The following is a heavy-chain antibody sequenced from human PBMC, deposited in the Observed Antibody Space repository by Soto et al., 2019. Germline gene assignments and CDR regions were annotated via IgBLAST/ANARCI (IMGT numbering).Heavy chain of an antibody. J-gene: IGHJ4*02. CDR2: IIPGFGTA. CDR3: TRAVRIAAGGIGTYYFDY. CDR1: GGTFSSYA. Sequence: SVKVSCKASGGTFSSYAISWVRQSPGQGLGWMGGIIPGFGTANYTQKFQGRVTITGDTSISTAYMELSSLRSEGTAVYYCTRAVRIAAGGIGTYYFDYWGQGTPVTVSS. V-gene: IGHV1-69*06. D-gene: IGHD6-13*01.